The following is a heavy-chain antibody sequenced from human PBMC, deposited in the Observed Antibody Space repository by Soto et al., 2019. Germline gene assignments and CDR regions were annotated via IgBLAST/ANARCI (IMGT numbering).Heavy chain of an antibody. CDR3: TRAVPDIRVIARGALDV. V-gene: IGHV3-23*01. CDR2: ISGSGQTT. D-gene: IGHD2-21*01. CDR1: GFTFSRFA. Sequence: EVQLLESGGGLGQPGGSLRLSCAGSGFTFSRFAMSWVRQVPGKGLEWVSAISGSGQTTYYADSVKGRFTVSRDNARNSLYLQMNSLRAEDTALYYCTRAVPDIRVIARGALDVWGLGTMVTVS. J-gene: IGHJ3*01.